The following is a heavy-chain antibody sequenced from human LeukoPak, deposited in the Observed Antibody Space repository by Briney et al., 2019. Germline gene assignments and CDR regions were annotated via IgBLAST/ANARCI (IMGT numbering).Heavy chain of an antibody. CDR1: GGSINNYY. CDR2: IYYSGGSGST. V-gene: IGHV4-59*01. CDR3: ARSSSGRTPPGY. Sequence: SSETLSLTCTVSGGSINNYYWSWIRQSPGKGLEWIGYIYYSGGSGSTNYNPSFKSRVTISVDMSKNQSSLKLNSVAAADTAVYYCARSSSGRTPPGYWGQGILVTVSS. J-gene: IGHJ4*02. D-gene: IGHD3-22*01.